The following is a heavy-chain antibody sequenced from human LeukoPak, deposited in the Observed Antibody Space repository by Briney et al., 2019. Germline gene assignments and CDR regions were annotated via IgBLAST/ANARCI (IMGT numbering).Heavy chain of an antibody. D-gene: IGHD2-15*01. CDR3: VRGYSFGPYGMDV. CDR1: GFPFSSYA. V-gene: IGHV3-64D*09. J-gene: IGHJ6*02. Sequence: GWSLRLYCSASGFPFSSYAMHWVRQAPGKGLEYVSAISDSGGSTYYADSVKGRFTISRDNSKNTLYLQMSSLRAEDTAVYFCVRGYSFGPYGMDVWGQGTTVTVSS. CDR2: ISDSGGST.